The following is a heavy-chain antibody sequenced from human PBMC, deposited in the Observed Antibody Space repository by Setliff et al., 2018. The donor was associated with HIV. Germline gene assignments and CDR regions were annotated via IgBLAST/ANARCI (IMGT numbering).Heavy chain of an antibody. CDR2: IYPDESDS. J-gene: IGHJ4*02. V-gene: IGHV5-51*01. D-gene: IGHD3-22*01. CDR3: ARVDMGYYYDSSGYSHLDH. CDR1: AYSFTTYW. Sequence: GESLKISCQGSAYSFTTYWLGWVRQVPGKGLEWMGVIYPDESDSRYSPSFRGQVTISADKSINTAYLQWSSLKASDTAMYYCARVDMGYYYDSSGYSHLDHWGQGTLVTVSS.